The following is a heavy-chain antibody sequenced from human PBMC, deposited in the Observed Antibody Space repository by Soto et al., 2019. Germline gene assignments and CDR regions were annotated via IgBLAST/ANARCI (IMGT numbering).Heavy chain of an antibody. D-gene: IGHD3-22*01. CDR2: IKSKTDGGTT. CDR1: GFTFSNAW. V-gene: IGHV3-15*01. CDR3: TAGDYYDSSGVDY. Sequence: GGSLRLSCAASGFTFSNAWMSWVRQAPGKGLEWVGRIKSKTDGGTTDYAAPVKGRFTISRDDSKNTLYLQMNSLKTEDTVVYYCTAGDYYDSSGVDYWGQGTLVTVSS. J-gene: IGHJ4*02.